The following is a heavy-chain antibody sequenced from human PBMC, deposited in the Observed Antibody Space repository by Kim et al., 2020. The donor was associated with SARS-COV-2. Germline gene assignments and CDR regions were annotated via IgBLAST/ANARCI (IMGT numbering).Heavy chain of an antibody. CDR1: GFTFSSYG. Sequence: GGSLRLSCAASGFTFSSYGMHWVRQAPGKGLEWLAVIWYDGSNKYYADSVKGRFTISRDNSKNTLYLQMNSLRAEDTAVYYCAKDNWGGVRLGPDYGMDVWGQGTTVTVSS. CDR2: IWYDGSNK. V-gene: IGHV3-33*06. J-gene: IGHJ6*02. D-gene: IGHD3-16*01. CDR3: AKDNWGGVRLGPDYGMDV.